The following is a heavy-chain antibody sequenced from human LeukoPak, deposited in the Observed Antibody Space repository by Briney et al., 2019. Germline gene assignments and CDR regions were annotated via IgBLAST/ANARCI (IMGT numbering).Heavy chain of an antibody. CDR2: ISISSNYI. CDR1: GFTFSRYS. J-gene: IGHJ4*02. CDR3: ARDLSGVTGYTYGRGIDY. V-gene: IGHV3-21*01. D-gene: IGHD5-18*01. Sequence: GGSLRLSCAASGFTFSRYSMNWVRQAPGKGLEWVSSISISSNYIYYTDSVKGRFTISRDNAKNSLYLQMNSLRAEDTAVYYCARDLSGVTGYTYGRGIDYWGQGTLVTVSS.